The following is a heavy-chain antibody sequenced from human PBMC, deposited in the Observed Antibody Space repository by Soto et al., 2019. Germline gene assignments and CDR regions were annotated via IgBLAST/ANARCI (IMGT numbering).Heavy chain of an antibody. Sequence: TLSLTCTVSGASVGSGSFYWSWIRQPPGKGLEWIGYVFFSGSTNYNLSLKSRVTISIDTSKNQFSLKLISVTAADTAVYYCARVSTYYFDSSGSYTSDYWGQGTLVTVSS. V-gene: IGHV4-61*01. CDR2: VFFSGST. CDR3: ARVSTYYFDSSGSYTSDY. J-gene: IGHJ4*02. CDR1: GASVGSGSFY. D-gene: IGHD3-22*01.